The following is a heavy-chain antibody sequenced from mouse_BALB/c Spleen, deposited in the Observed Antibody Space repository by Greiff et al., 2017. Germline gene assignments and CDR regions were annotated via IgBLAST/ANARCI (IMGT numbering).Heavy chain of an antibody. V-gene: IGHV5-6*01. D-gene: IGHD2-4*01. Sequence: VQLKESGGDLAKPGGSLKLSCEASGFTFSSYGMPWVRQTPDKRLDWVATISGGGSYTYYPDSVKGRITIAKDNAKNTLYLEMSSLKSEDTAVYYCARHRYWDYDRGYFDYWGKGTTLTVSS. CDR3: ARHRYWDYDRGYFDY. J-gene: IGHJ2*01. CDR1: GFTFSSYG. CDR2: ISGGGSYT.